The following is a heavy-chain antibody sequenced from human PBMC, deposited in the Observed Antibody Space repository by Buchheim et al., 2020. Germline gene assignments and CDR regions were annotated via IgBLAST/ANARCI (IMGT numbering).Heavy chain of an antibody. CDR3: SREGLQYFDWLFT. D-gene: IGHD3-9*01. CDR1: GFTISGYW. Sequence: EVQLVESGGGLVQPGGSLRLSCAASGFTISGYWMHWVRQVPGEGPVWVSRINSDGSITTYADSVKGRFTISRDNAKNTLYLQMNSLRPEDTAVYYCSREGLQYFDWLFTWGQGTL. V-gene: IGHV3-74*01. CDR2: INSDGSIT. J-gene: IGHJ5*02.